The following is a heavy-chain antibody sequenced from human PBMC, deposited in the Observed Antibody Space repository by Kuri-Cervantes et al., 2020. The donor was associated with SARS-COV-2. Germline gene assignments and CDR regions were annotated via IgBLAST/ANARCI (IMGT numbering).Heavy chain of an antibody. J-gene: IGHJ4*02. CDR2: INHSGST. Sequence: SETLSLTCTVSGGSISSSSYYWGWIRQPPGKGLEWIGEINHSGSTNYNPSLKSRVTISVDTWANQFSLKLNSVTAADTAIYYCARDTVIGIVGATIYYFDYWGLGTPVTVSS. D-gene: IGHD1-26*01. V-gene: IGHV4-39*02. CDR3: ARDTVIGIVGATIYYFDY. CDR1: GGSISSSSYY.